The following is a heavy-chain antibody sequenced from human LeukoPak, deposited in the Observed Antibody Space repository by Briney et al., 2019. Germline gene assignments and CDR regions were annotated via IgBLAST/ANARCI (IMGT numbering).Heavy chain of an antibody. V-gene: IGHV4-4*07. CDR2: LHSSGET. CDR1: GGSISAYY. Sequence: SETLSLTCVVSGGSISAYYWNWIRQPAGKGLEWIGRLHSSGETTSNPSLMSRASMSLDTSRTHFTLKLTSVTAEDTAIYYCATMFGESSDFDHWGQGTLVTVSS. D-gene: IGHD3-10*02. CDR3: ATMFGESSDFDH. J-gene: IGHJ4*02.